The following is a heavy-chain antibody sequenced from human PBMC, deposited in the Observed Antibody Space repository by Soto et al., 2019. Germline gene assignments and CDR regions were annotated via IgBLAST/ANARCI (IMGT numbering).Heavy chain of an antibody. J-gene: IGHJ4*02. V-gene: IGHV1-18*04. CDR3: ARDQGGYGIFVD. Sequence: QVQLVQSVPEVKKPEASVKVSCKTSGYTFSSSGISWVRQAPGQGPEWMGWNSGHNGVTNFGRNVQDRVTLTIDSSTTTAYLEVRSLSFADTAIYYCARDQGGYGIFVDWGQGTLVTVSS. CDR2: NSGHNGVT. CDR1: GYTFSSSG. D-gene: IGHD5-18*01.